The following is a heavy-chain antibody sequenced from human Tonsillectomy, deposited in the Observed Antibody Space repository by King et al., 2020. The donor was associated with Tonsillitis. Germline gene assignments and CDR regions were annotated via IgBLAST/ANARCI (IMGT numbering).Heavy chain of an antibody. J-gene: IGHJ4*02. V-gene: IGHV4-59*01. Sequence: VQLQESGPGLVKPSETLSLTSSVSGDSITIFSWSWIRQPPGKALEWIGYVDYSGSTKYNPSFKSRVTISMDTSKNQFSVRLTSVTAADTAVYYCARFGESFDYWGQGTLVTVPS. CDR3: ARFGESFDY. CDR1: GDSITIFS. CDR2: VDYSGST. D-gene: IGHD3-10*01.